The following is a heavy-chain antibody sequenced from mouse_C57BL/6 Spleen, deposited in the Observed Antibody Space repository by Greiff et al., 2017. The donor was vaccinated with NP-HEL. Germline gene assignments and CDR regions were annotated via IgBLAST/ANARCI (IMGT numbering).Heavy chain of an antibody. D-gene: IGHD2-3*01. CDR3: ARDGRYFDV. Sequence: QVQLKQPGAELVRPGSSVMLSCKASGYTFTSYWMHWVKQRPIQGLEWIGNIDPSDSETHYNQKFKDKATLTVDKSSSTAYMQLSSLTSEDSAVYYCARDGRYFDVWGTGTTVTVSS. J-gene: IGHJ1*03. CDR2: IDPSDSET. V-gene: IGHV1-52*01. CDR1: GYTFTSYW.